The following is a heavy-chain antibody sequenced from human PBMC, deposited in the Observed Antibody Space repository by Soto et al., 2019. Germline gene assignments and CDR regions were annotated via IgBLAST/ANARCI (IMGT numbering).Heavy chain of an antibody. D-gene: IGHD6-6*01. CDR2: IWYDGSNK. V-gene: IGHV3-33*01. Sequence: GGSLRLSCAASGFTFSSYGMHWVRQAPGKGLEWVAVIWYDGSNKYYADSVKGRFTISRDNSKNTLYLQMNSLRAEDTAVYYCARGIAARPNYGMDVWGQGTTVTVSS. CDR1: GFTFSSYG. CDR3: ARGIAARPNYGMDV. J-gene: IGHJ6*02.